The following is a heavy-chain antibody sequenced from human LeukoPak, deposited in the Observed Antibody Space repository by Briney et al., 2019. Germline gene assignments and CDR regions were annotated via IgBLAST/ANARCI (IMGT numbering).Heavy chain of an antibody. Sequence: PSQTLSLTCTVSGGSISSGDYYWSWIRQPPGKGLEWIGYIYYSGSTYYNPSLKSRVTISVDTSKNQFSLKLSSVTAADTAVYYCARDRPPRYSFDYWGQGTLVTVSS. J-gene: IGHJ4*02. CDR2: IYYSGST. CDR3: ARDRPPRYSFDY. CDR1: GGSISSGDYY. D-gene: IGHD1-26*01. V-gene: IGHV4-30-4*01.